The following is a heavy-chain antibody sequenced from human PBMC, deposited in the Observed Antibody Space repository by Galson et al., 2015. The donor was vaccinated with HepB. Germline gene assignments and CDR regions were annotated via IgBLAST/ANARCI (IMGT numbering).Heavy chain of an antibody. D-gene: IGHD6-13*01. CDR1: GYTFTGYY. CDR3: AREGGRGIGSGIAAAGNWFDP. CDR2: INPNSGGT. J-gene: IGHJ5*02. V-gene: IGHV1-2*02. Sequence: SVKVSCKASGYTFTGYYMHWVRQAPGQGLEWMGWINPNSGGTIYAQKFQGRVTMTRDTSISTAYMELSRLRSDDTAVYYCAREGGRGIGSGIAAAGNWFDPWGQGTLVTVSS.